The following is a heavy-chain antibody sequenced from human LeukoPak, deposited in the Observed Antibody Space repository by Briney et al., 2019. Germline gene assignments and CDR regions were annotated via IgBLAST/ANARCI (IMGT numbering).Heavy chain of an antibody. CDR3: ARLSIAVAGGDYFDY. D-gene: IGHD6-19*01. CDR2: IDPSDSYT. V-gene: IGHV5-10-1*01. CDR1: GYSFTNYW. Sequence: GESLRISCMGSGYSFTNYWITWVRQMPGKGLEWMGRIDPSDSYTNYSPSFQGHVTISADKSISTAYLQWSSLKASDTAMYYCARLSIAVAGGDYFDYWSQGTLVTVSS. J-gene: IGHJ4*02.